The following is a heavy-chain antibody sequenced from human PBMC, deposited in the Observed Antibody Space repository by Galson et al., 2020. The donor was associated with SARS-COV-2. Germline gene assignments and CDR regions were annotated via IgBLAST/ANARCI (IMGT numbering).Heavy chain of an antibody. J-gene: IGHJ2*01. CDR1: GGSISSSSYY. Sequence: SETLSLTCTVSGGSISSSSYYWVRHRQPPGQGLEWVVSIYYSGSNYYNPSIQSRVTISVDTSNNQFSLNLSSVTAADTAVYYCARQGVATGWYFYLWGRGTLVTVSS. V-gene: IGHV4-39*01. D-gene: IGHD5-12*01. CDR2: IYYSGSN. CDR3: ARQGVATGWYFYL.